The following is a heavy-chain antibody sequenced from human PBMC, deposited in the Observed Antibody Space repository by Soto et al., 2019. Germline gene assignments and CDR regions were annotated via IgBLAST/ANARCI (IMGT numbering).Heavy chain of an antibody. CDR1: GLTLRSYA. Sequence: EGQLSQSGGDLVQPGGSLRLSCAGSGLTLRSYAMTWIRQTPEKGLEWVSTITGRSAVPSYADSVNGRFTVSRDNSKNTLYLQMNSLRPDDTAIYYCAKGGPFTGGFDPWGQGTLVTVSA. D-gene: IGHD3-16*01. J-gene: IGHJ5*02. CDR3: AKGGPFTGGFDP. CDR2: ITGRSAVP. V-gene: IGHV3-23*01.